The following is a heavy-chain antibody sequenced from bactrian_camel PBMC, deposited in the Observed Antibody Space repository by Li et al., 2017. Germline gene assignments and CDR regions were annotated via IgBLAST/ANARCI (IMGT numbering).Heavy chain of an antibody. J-gene: IGHJ4*01. V-gene: IGHV3S26*01. CDR1: EYTYSARC. CDR2: IGGDGST. Sequence: HVQLVESGGGSVQAGGSLRLSCAVSSEYTYSARCMVWLRQVLGKDREGVAVIGGDGSTSYADSVKGRFTLSKARAENTLYLQMNNLDVEDTAMYYCAVTGAYDSTFNPTLNPTRYHYWGQGTQVTVS. D-gene: IGHD5*01. CDR3: AVTGAYDSTFNPTLNPTRYHY.